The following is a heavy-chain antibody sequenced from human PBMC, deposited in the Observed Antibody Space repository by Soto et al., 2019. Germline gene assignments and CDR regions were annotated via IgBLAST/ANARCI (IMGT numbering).Heavy chain of an antibody. CDR3: ASSSSMNTAMVDY. CDR1: GGSISSGGYY. Sequence: SETLSLTCTVSGGSISSGGYYWSWIRQHPGKGLEWIGYIYYSGSTYYNPSLKSRVTISVDTSKNQFSLKLSSVTAADTAVYYCASSSSMNTAMVDYWGQGTLVTVSS. V-gene: IGHV4-31*03. CDR2: IYYSGST. D-gene: IGHD5-18*01. J-gene: IGHJ4*02.